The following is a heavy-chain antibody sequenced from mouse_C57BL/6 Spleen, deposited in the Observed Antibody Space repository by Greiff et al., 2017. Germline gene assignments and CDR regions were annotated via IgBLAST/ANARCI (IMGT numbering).Heavy chain of an antibody. CDR2: IDPSDSYT. V-gene: IGHV1-50*01. CDR1: GYTFTSYW. D-gene: IGHD1-1*01. CDR3: ARLGYGSSLAWFAY. J-gene: IGHJ3*01. Sequence: QVQLKQPGAELVKPGASVKLSCKASGYTFTSYWMQWVKQRPGQGLEWIGEIDPSDSYTNYNQKFKGKATLTVDTSSSTAYMQLSSLTSEASAVYYCARLGYGSSLAWFAYWGQGTLVTVSA.